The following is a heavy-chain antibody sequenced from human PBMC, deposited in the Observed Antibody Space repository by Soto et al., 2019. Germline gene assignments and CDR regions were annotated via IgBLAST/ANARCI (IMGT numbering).Heavy chain of an antibody. Sequence: QVQLVQSGAEVKKPGASVKVSCKASGYTFTSYGISCVRQAPGQGLEWKGGFRAYTGNTNNAQKLPGRVTMTTDTSTSKAYMELRSLRSDDTAVYYCARAVAGTSDYWGQGTLVTVSS. CDR2: FRAYTGNT. CDR1: GYTFTSYG. V-gene: IGHV1-18*01. CDR3: ARAVAGTSDY. J-gene: IGHJ4*02. D-gene: IGHD6-19*01.